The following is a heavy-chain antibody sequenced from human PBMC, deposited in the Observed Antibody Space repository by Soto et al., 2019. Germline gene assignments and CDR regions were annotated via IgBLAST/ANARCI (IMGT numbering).Heavy chain of an antibody. CDR1: VMTFSNYE. CDR3: AKGSAPSRQYYFDY. Sequence: VGSLRLSCAASVMTFSNYEMNCVRHAPGKGLEWVSYISGSGGTIYYADSVKGRFIISRDNAKNSLYLQMDSLRAEDTALYYCAKGSAPSRQYYFDYWGQGSLVTVSS. D-gene: IGHD4-4*01. V-gene: IGHV3-48*03. CDR2: ISGSGGTI. J-gene: IGHJ4*02.